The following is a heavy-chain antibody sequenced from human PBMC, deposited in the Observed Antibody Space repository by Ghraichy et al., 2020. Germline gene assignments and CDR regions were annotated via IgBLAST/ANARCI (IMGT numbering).Heavy chain of an antibody. CDR2: IKNDGSEQ. CDR1: KFMFSSYW. J-gene: IGHJ4*02. Sequence: GGSLRLSCAASKFMFSSYWMSWVRQAPGKGLEWVASIKNDGSEQYYVDSVKGRFTISRDNAKKSLFVQMNSLRAEDTAIYYCARMTPIAPPGSLQDNYDFDSWGQGTLVTVS. V-gene: IGHV3-7*01. D-gene: IGHD5-24*01. CDR3: ARMTPIAPPGSLQDNYDFDS.